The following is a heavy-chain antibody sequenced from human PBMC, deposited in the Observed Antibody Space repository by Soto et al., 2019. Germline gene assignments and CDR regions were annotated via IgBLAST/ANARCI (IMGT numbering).Heavy chain of an antibody. CDR1: GGSFSGYY. Sequence: SETLSLTCAVYGGSFSGYYWSGIRQPPGKGLEWIGEINHSGSTNYNPSLKGRVTISVDTSKNQFSLKLSSVTAADTAVYYCAGGVRLWGIVVLVAARVFDYWGQGTTVTVSS. CDR3: AGGVRLWGIVVLVAARVFDY. V-gene: IGHV4-34*01. J-gene: IGHJ4*02. D-gene: IGHD2-15*01. CDR2: INHSGST.